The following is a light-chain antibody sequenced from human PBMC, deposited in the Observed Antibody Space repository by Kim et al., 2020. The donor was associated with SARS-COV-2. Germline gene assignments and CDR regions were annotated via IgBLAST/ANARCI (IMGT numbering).Light chain of an antibody. J-gene: IGKJ4*01. Sequence: EIVLTQSPATLSLSPGERATLSCRASQSVNTFLAWYQQKPGQAPRLLIYDASNRATGIPARFSGSGSGTDFTLTISTLEPEDFAVYYCHHRSDWPLTFGGGTKVDIK. V-gene: IGKV3-11*01. CDR2: DAS. CDR1: QSVNTF. CDR3: HHRSDWPLT.